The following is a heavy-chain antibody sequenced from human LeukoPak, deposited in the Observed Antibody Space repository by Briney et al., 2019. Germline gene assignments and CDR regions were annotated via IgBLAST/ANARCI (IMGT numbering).Heavy chain of an antibody. D-gene: IGHD6-13*01. CDR3: ARSIAAAGQEGYFYYYYMDV. CDR1: SYSISSGYY. V-gene: IGHV4-38-2*02. J-gene: IGHJ6*03. CDR2: MYHSGST. Sequence: PSETLSLTCTISSYSISSGYYWGWIRQPPGKGLEWIGSMYHSGSTYYNPSFQSRVTISVDTSKNQFSLKLSSVTAADTAVYYCARSIAAAGQEGYFYYYYMDVWGKGTTVTVSS.